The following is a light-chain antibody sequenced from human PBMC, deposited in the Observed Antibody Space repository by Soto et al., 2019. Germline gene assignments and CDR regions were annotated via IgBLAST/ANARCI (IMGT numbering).Light chain of an antibody. CDR3: CSYAGAYIYV. CDR2: DVS. Sequence: QSALTQPRSVSGSPGQSVTISCTGTSGDIGAYNYVSWYQQHPGKVPKLMLYDVSKRPSGVPDRFSGSKSGNTASLTISGLQADDEADYYCCSYAGAYIYVFATGTKVTVL. CDR1: SGDIGAYNY. V-gene: IGLV2-11*01. J-gene: IGLJ1*01.